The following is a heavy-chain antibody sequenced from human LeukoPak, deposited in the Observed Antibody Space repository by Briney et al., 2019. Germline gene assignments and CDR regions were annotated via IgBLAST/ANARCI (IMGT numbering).Heavy chain of an antibody. J-gene: IGHJ4*02. CDR3: AKEGASTVTTGYYFDY. Sequence: GGSLRLSCAASGFTFSSYGMSWVRQAPGKGLEWVSVISGSGGSTYYADSVKGRFTISRDNSKNTLYLQMNSLRAEDTAVYYCAKEGASTVTTGYYFDYWGQGTLVTASS. D-gene: IGHD4-17*01. V-gene: IGHV3-23*01. CDR2: ISGSGGST. CDR1: GFTFSSYG.